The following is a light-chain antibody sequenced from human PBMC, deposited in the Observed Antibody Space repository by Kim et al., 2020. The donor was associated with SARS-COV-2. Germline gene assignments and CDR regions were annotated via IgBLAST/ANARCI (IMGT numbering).Light chain of an antibody. CDR2: SDI. J-gene: IGLJ1*01. V-gene: IGLV1-40*01. Sequence: QSVLTQPPSVSGAPGQRVTVSCIGTHSNIGAGYDVHWYQQFPGMAPKLLIYSDINRPSGVPDRFSGSKTGSSASLVITGLQPEDEADYYCQSYDSSLSGFVFGSGTKVTVL. CDR3: QSYDSSLSGFV. CDR1: HSNIGAGYD.